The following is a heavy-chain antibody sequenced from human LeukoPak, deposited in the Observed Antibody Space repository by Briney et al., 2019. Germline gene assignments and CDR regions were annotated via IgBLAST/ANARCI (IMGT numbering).Heavy chain of an antibody. CDR3: ARSGYNNWFDP. D-gene: IGHD5-24*01. Sequence: SETLSLTCTVSGGSISGYFWRWIRQPAGKGLEWIGRIYTSGSTYYNPSLKSRRNKAVENDTSKNQFSLKLSSVTAADTAVYYCARSGYNNWFDPWGQGTLVTVSS. CDR2: IYTSGST. J-gene: IGHJ5*02. V-gene: IGHV4-4*07. CDR1: GGSISGYF.